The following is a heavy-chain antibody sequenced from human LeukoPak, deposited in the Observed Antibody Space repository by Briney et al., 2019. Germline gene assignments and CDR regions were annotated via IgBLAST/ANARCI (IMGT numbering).Heavy chain of an antibody. CDR3: TRGGDCSSITCPFGY. J-gene: IGHJ4*02. D-gene: IGHD2-2*03. V-gene: IGHV3-30-3*01. CDR2: ISDDGNNI. Sequence: PGGSLRLSCAASGFAFNTYTMHWVRQAPGKGLEWVAVISDDGNNIHYADSVKGRFTISRDNPKNTLYMQMNSLRVEDTAVYYCTRGGDCSSITCPFGYWGQGTLVAVPS. CDR1: GFAFNTYT.